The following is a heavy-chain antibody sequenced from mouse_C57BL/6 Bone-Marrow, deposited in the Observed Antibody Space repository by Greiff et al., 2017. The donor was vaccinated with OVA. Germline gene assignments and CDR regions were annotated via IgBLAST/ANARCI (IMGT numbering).Heavy chain of an antibody. CDR1: GYAFSSYW. CDR3: ARWGYYGSTPYWYFDV. V-gene: IGHV1-80*01. D-gene: IGHD1-1*01. CDR2: IYPGDGDT. Sequence: VQLMESGAELVKPGASVKISCKASGYAFSSYWMNWVKQRPGKGLEWIGQIYPGDGDTNYNGKFKGKATLTADKSSSTAYMQLSSLTSEDSAVYFCARWGYYGSTPYWYFDVWGTGTTVTVSS. J-gene: IGHJ1*03.